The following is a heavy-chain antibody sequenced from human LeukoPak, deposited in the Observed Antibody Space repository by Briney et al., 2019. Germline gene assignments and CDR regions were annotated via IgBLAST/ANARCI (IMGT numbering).Heavy chain of an antibody. V-gene: IGHV4-34*01. CDR1: GGSFSGYY. CDR2: INHSGSI. D-gene: IGHD3-3*01. CDR3: ARDLAYYDFWSGYLSY. J-gene: IGHJ4*02. Sequence: SETLSLTCAVYGGSFSGYYWNWIRQPPGKGLEWIGEINHSGSINYNSSLKSRVTISVDTSKNQFSLKLSSVTAADTAVYYCARDLAYYDFWSGYLSYWGQGTLVTVSS.